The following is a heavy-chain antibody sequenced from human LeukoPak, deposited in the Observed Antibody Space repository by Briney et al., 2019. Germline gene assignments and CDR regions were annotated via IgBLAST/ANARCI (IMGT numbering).Heavy chain of an antibody. CDR1: GFPFSETA. V-gene: IGHV3-23*01. D-gene: IGHD3-22*01. Sequence: GGYLRLSCVASGFPFSETAMTWVRQAPGKGLEWLSVTRGGSPYYADSVKGRFTISRDNARNTVYLQLNSLRNEDTALYYCAKEHLKYANDNRGSFDYWGQGTLVTVSS. J-gene: IGHJ4*02. CDR3: AKEHLKYANDNRGSFDY. CDR2: TRGGSP.